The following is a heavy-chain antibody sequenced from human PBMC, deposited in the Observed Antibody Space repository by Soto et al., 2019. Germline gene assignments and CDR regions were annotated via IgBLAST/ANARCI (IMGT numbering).Heavy chain of an antibody. V-gene: IGHV1-3*01. CDR3: ARNGQGTSYYYYYYMDV. D-gene: IGHD2-2*01. J-gene: IGHJ6*03. CDR1: GYTFTSYG. Sequence: GASVKGSCKASGYTFTSYGSSWVRQAPGQGLEWMGWINAGNGNTKYSQKFQGRVTITRDTSASTAYMELSSLRSEDTAVYYCARNGQGTSYYYYYYMDVWGKGTTVTVSS. CDR2: INAGNGNT.